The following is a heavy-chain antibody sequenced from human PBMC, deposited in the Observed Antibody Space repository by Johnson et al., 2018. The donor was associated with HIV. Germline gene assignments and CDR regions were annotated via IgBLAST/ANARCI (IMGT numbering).Heavy chain of an antibody. V-gene: IGHV3-9*01. CDR1: GFNFDDYA. CDR3: AKDHPVVAERTGAFDI. D-gene: IGHD2-15*01. Sequence: VQLVESGGGLVQPGRSLRLSCAASGFNFDDYAMHWVRQAPGKGLEWVSGISWNSGSTNYADSVKGRFTISRDNSNNTLYLQMNSLRAEDTAVYYCAKDHPVVAERTGAFDIWGQGTMVTVSS. CDR2: ISWNSGST. J-gene: IGHJ3*02.